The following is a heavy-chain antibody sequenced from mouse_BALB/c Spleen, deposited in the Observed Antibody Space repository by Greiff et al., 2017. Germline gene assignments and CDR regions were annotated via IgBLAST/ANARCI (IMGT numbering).Heavy chain of an antibody. CDR2: INPSSGYT. CDR1: GYTFTSYT. J-gene: IGHJ3*01. Sequence: VQLQQSGAELARPGASVKMSCKASGYTFTSYTMHWVKQRPGQGLEWIGYINPSSGYTNYNQKFKDKATLTADKSSSTAYMQLSSLTSEDSAVYYCAREGSDGYYGAYWGQGTLVTVSA. V-gene: IGHV1-4*01. D-gene: IGHD2-3*01. CDR3: AREGSDGYYGAY.